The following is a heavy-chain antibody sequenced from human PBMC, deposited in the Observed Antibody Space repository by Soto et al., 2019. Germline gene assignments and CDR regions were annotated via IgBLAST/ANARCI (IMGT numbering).Heavy chain of an antibody. CDR1: GFTFSSYS. J-gene: IGHJ6*02. CDR2: ISSSSSYI. Sequence: GSLRLSCAASGFTFSSYSMNWVRQAPGKGLEWDSSISSSSSYIYYADSVKGRFTISRDNAKNSLYLQMNSLRAEDTAVYYCARLGGYCSGGSCPYGMDVWGQGTTVTVSS. CDR3: ARLGGYCSGGSCPYGMDV. V-gene: IGHV3-21*01. D-gene: IGHD2-15*01.